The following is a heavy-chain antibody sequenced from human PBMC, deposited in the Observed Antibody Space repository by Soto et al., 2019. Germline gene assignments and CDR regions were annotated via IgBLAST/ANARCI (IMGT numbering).Heavy chain of an antibody. Sequence: PGGSLRLSCTASGLSVRNNYMSWVRQAPGMGPEWVSVIYNDGTTYYADSVKGRFTISRDTSKNTLSLQMDSLRAEDTAVYYCVRPLTSGRNYGMDVWGQGTTVTVSS. CDR1: GLSVRNNY. J-gene: IGHJ6*02. CDR3: VRPLTSGRNYGMDV. V-gene: IGHV3-53*01. CDR2: IYNDGTT. D-gene: IGHD3-10*01.